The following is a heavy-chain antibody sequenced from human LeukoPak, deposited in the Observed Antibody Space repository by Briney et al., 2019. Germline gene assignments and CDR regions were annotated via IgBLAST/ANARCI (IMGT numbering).Heavy chain of an antibody. V-gene: IGHV1-2*02. J-gene: IGHJ4*02. CDR3: ARVACSGTTCSLAVFDY. Sequence: AASVKVSCKASGYTFTDFYMHWVRQAPGQGLEWMGWINPKSGGTKYAQNFQGGVTMTRDTSISTAFMEVSRLRSDDTAVYYCARVACSGTTCSLAVFDYWGQGTLVTVSS. CDR2: INPKSGGT. D-gene: IGHD2-2*01. CDR1: GYTFTDFY.